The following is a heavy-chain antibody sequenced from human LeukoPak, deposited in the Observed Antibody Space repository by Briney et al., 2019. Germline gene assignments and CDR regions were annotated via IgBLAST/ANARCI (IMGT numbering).Heavy chain of an antibody. CDR1: GGTFISYA. Sequence: SVKVSCKASGGTFISYAISWVRQAPGQGLEWMGGIIPIFGTANYAQKFQGRVTITADESTSTAYMELSSLRSEDTAVYYCARRAGSYDFWSGYYGGYAFDIWGQGTMVTVSS. J-gene: IGHJ3*02. CDR3: ARRAGSYDFWSGYYGGYAFDI. CDR2: IIPIFGTA. V-gene: IGHV1-69*13. D-gene: IGHD3-3*01.